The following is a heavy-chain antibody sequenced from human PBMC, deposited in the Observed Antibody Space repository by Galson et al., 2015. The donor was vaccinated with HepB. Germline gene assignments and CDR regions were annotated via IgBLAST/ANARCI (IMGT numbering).Heavy chain of an antibody. CDR3: ARGHGWYQLQSASGMDV. V-gene: IGHV1-2*02. J-gene: IGHJ6*02. D-gene: IGHD2-2*01. CDR1: GYTFTGYY. Sequence: SVKVSCKASGYTFTGYYMHWVRRAPGQGLEWMGWINPNSGGTNYAQKFQGRVTMTRDTSISTAYMELSRLRSDDTAVYYCARGHGWYQLQSASGMDVWGQGTTVTVSS. CDR2: INPNSGGT.